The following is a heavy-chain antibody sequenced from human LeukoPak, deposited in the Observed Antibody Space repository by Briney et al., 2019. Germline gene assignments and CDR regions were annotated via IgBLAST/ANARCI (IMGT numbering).Heavy chain of an antibody. D-gene: IGHD5-18*01. CDR3: AKVFYSYGFQYYFDY. V-gene: IGHV3-30*18. J-gene: IGHJ4*02. CDR2: ISYDGSNK. CDR1: GFTFNSYS. Sequence: GGSLRLSCAASGFTFNSYSMHWVRQAPGKGLEWVAVISYDGSNKYYADSVKGRFTISRDNSKNTLYLQMNSLRAEDTAVYYCAKVFYSYGFQYYFDYWGQGTLVTVSS.